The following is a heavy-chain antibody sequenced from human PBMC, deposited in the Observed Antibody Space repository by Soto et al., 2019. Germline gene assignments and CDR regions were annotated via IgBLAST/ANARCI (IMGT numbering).Heavy chain of an antibody. Sequence: QVQLVQSGAEVKKPGSSVKVSCKASGGTFSSYAISWVRQAPGQGLEWMGGIIPISGTANYAQKFQGRVTITADESTSIAYMELSSLRSEETAVYYCARSQGSSTSLEIYYYYYYGMDVWGQGTTVTVSS. J-gene: IGHJ6*02. CDR1: GGTFSSYA. V-gene: IGHV1-69*01. CDR2: IIPISGTA. D-gene: IGHD2-2*01. CDR3: ARSQGSSTSLEIYYYYYYGMDV.